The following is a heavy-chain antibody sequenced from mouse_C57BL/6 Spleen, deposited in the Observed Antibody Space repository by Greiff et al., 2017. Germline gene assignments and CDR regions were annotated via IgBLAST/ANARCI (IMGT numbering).Heavy chain of an antibody. CDR2: INSDGGST. CDR1: EYEFPSHD. CDR3: ARHIYYGNSYAMDY. Sequence: DVMLVESGGGLVQPGESLKLSCESNEYEFPSHDMSWVRKTPEKRLELVAAINSDGGSTYYPDTMERRFIISRDNTKKTLYLQMSSLRSEDTALYYCARHIYYGNSYAMDYWGQGTSVTVSS. J-gene: IGHJ4*01. V-gene: IGHV5-2*01. D-gene: IGHD2-1*01.